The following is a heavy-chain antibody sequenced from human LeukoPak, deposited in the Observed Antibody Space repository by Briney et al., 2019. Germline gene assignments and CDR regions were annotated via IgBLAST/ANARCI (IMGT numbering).Heavy chain of an antibody. CDR3: ARTPQAAAGTYGMDV. J-gene: IGHJ6*02. Sequence: GASVKVSCKASGYTFTGYYMHWVRQAPGQGLEWMGWINPNSGGTNYAQKFQGWVTMTRDTSISTAYMELSRLRSDDTAVYYCARTPQAAAGTYGMDVWGQGTTVTVSS. D-gene: IGHD6-13*01. V-gene: IGHV1-2*04. CDR1: GYTFTGYY. CDR2: INPNSGGT.